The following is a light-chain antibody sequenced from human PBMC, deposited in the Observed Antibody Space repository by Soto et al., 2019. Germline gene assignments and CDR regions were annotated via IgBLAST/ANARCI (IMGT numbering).Light chain of an antibody. CDR1: SSDVGGYNY. Sequence: QSVLTQPASVSVSPGQSITISCTGSSSDVGGYNYVSWYQQYPGKAPSLMISEVSNRPSGVSDRFSGSKSGNTASLTISGLQAEDEADYYCSSYTRSYIPVFGTGTKVTVL. CDR2: EVS. CDR3: SSYTRSYIPV. J-gene: IGLJ1*01. V-gene: IGLV2-14*01.